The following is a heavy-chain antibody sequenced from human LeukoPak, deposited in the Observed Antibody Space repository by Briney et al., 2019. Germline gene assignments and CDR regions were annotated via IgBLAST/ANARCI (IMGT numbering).Heavy chain of an antibody. CDR2: INPSGGST. CDR3: ARKLNVAGPFDY. CDR1: GYTFTSYY. V-gene: IGHV1-46*01. J-gene: IGHJ4*02. Sequence: GASVKVSCKASGYTFTSYYMHWVRQAPGQGLEWVGIINPSGGSTSYAQKFQGRVTMTRDTSTSTVYMELSSLRSEDTAVYYCARKLNVAGPFDYWGQGTLVTVSS. D-gene: IGHD2-15*01.